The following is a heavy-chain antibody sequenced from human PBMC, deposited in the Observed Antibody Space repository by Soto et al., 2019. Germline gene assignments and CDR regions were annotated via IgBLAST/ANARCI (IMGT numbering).Heavy chain of an antibody. J-gene: IGHJ6*02. CDR2: MSYDGSTE. V-gene: IGHV3-30*18. CDR3: TKDAVSDTRWELSPYYYYGMDL. Sequence: GGSLRLSCTASGFTFSSYGMHWVRQAPGMGLQWVALMSYDGSTEYYTDSVKGRFTISRDNSKNTLFLQMSSLRADDTAVYYCTKDAVSDTRWELSPYYYYGMDLWGQGTTVTVSS. D-gene: IGHD1-26*01. CDR1: GFTFSSYG.